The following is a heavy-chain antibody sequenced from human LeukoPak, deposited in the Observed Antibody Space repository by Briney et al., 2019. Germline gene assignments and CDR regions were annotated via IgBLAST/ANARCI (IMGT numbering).Heavy chain of an antibody. CDR3: ARGVGNWNYDS. Sequence: TGGSLRLSCAASGFTFSSYAMHWVRQAPGKGLEWVAVISYDGSNKYYADSVKGRFTISRDNSKNTVYLQMNSLRGEDTAIYYCARGVGNWNYDSWGQGSLVIVSS. D-gene: IGHD1-7*01. V-gene: IGHV3-30-3*01. J-gene: IGHJ5*01. CDR1: GFTFSSYA. CDR2: ISYDGSNK.